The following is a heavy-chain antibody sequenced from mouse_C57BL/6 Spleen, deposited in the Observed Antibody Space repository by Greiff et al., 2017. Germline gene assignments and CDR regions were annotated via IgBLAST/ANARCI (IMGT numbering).Heavy chain of an antibody. D-gene: IGHD2-4*01. CDR1: GYTFTSYW. V-gene: IGHV1-53*01. Sequence: QVQLKQPGTELVKPGASVKLSCKASGYTFTSYWMHWVKQRPGQGLEWIGNLNPSNGGTNYNEKFKSQATLTVDKSSSTAYMQLSSLASEDSAVYCCASEDYDGAWFGYWGQGTLVTVSA. CDR3: ASEDYDGAWFGY. CDR2: LNPSNGGT. J-gene: IGHJ3*01.